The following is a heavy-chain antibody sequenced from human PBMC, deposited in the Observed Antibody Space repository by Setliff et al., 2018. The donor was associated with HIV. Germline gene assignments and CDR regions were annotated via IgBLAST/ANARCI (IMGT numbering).Heavy chain of an antibody. Sequence: GGSLRLSCAASAFTFSNAWMNWVRQAPGKGLEWVGRIQSKIDGGTTDYAAPVKGRFTISRDDSKNMLYLQMNSLKTEDTAVYYCARGVPAVTGYHFDYWGQGTLVTVSS. CDR2: IQSKIDGGTT. J-gene: IGHJ4*02. D-gene: IGHD6-19*01. CDR1: AFTFSNAW. CDR3: ARGVPAVTGYHFDY. V-gene: IGHV3-15*07.